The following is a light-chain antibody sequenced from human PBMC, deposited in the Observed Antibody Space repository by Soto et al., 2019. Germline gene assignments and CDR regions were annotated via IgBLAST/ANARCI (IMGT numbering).Light chain of an antibody. J-gene: IGLJ1*01. V-gene: IGLV2-14*01. CDR3: VSHISVAYRSIYV. CDR2: EVT. Sequence: QSALTQPASVSGSPGQSITLSCTGTSSDVGGYNYVSWYQQHPGKAPKLMIYEVTNRPSGLSNRFSGSKSDNTASLTISGLQAEDEANYYCVSHISVAYRSIYVFGTGTKVTVL. CDR1: SSDVGGYNY.